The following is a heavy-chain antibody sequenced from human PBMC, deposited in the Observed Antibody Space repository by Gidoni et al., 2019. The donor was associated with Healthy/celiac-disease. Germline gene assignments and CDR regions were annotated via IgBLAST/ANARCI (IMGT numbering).Heavy chain of an antibody. J-gene: IGHJ6*02. CDR3: ANDRVGDYYYGMDV. Sequence: EVQLVESGGVVVQPGGSVRLSCAASGVALYEYTMHWVRQAPGKGLECVSLISWDCGSTYYADSFKVRFTISRDNSKTSLYLHMNSLRTEDTALYYCANDRVGDYYYGMDVWCQGTPVTVSS. CDR1: GVALYEYT. CDR2: ISWDCGST. V-gene: IGHV3-43*01.